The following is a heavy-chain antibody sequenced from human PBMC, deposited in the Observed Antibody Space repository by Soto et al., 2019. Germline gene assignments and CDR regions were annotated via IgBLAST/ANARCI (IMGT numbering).Heavy chain of an antibody. CDR1: GFTFSSYW. CDR2: INPDGSDT. J-gene: IGHJ4*02. CDR3: ARPTVTLHY. D-gene: IGHD4-17*01. Sequence: EVQLVESGGGLVQPGGSLRLSCAASGFTFSSYWMHWVRQAPGKGLVWVARINPDGSDTIYADSVKGRFTTSRDNAKNTLYLQMSSLRADDTAVYYCARPTVTLHYWGQGTLVAVSS. V-gene: IGHV3-74*01.